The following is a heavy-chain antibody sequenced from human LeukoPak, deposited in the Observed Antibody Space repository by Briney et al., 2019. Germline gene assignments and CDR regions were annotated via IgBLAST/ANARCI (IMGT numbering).Heavy chain of an antibody. CDR3: EIVVVTARDAFDI. J-gene: IGHJ3*02. D-gene: IGHD2-21*02. Sequence: GGSLRLSCAASGFTFSSYGMSWVRQAPGKGLEWVLAISGTGGSTYYTDSVKGRFTISRDNSKNTLYLQMNSLRAEDTAVYYCEIVVVTARDAFDIWGQGTMVTVSS. V-gene: IGHV3-23*01. CDR2: ISGTGGST. CDR1: GFTFSSYG.